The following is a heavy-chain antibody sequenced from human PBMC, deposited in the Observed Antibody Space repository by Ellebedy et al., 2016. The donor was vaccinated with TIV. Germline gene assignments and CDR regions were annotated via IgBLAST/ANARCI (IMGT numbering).Heavy chain of an antibody. CDR2: INSNSYDI. V-gene: IGHV3-21*01. CDR1: GFPFNYYN. CDR3: ARDPLHYYGSGSSDY. D-gene: IGHD3-10*01. Sequence: GGSLRLXXAASGFPFNYYNMNWVRQAPGKGLEWVSSINSNSYDIYYADSMKGRFTISRDNAKNSLYLQMNSLRAEDTAVYYCARDPLHYYGSGSSDYWGQGTLVTVSS. J-gene: IGHJ4*02.